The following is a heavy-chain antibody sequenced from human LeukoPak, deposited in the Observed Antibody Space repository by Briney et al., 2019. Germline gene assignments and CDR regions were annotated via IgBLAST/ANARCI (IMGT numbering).Heavy chain of an antibody. CDR3: ASDKGYSNNYFDY. V-gene: IGHV4-39*02. Sequence: SETLSLTCTVSGGSISGSSYYWGWIRQPPGKGLEWIGSIYYSGSTYYNPSLKSRVTISVDTSKNQFSLKLSSMTAADTAVYYCASDKGYSNNYFDYWGQGTLVTVSS. D-gene: IGHD6-13*01. J-gene: IGHJ4*02. CDR2: IYYSGST. CDR1: GGSISGSSYY.